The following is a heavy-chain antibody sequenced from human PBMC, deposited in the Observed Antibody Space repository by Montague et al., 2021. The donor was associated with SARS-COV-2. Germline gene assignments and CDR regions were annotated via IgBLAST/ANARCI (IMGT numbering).Heavy chain of an antibody. D-gene: IGHD6-13*01. CDR3: ARDAHIGSTWPFSRYGMDV. CDR2: TNYGSKWHY. V-gene: IGHV6-1*01. Sequence: CAISGDSVSSNNAAWNWIRQSPSRGLEWLGRTNYGSKWHYDYAVSVKSRILIIPNTSENQFSLQLNSVTPEDTAVYYCARDAHIGSTWPFSRYGMDVWGQGTTVTVSS. CDR1: GDSVSSNNAA. J-gene: IGHJ6*02.